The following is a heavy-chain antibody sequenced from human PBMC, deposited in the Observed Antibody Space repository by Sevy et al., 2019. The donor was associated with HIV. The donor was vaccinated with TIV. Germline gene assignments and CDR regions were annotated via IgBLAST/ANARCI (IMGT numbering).Heavy chain of an antibody. J-gene: IGHJ4*02. CDR2: ISSNGLST. CDR3: AKDVPRECWGAYSPGYLDY. CDR1: GFRFDYYA. D-gene: IGHD3-3*01. V-gene: IGHV3-23*01. Sequence: GGSLRLSCAVSGFRFDYYAMTWVRQAPGKGLEWVSTISSNGLSTYYTDSVKGRFTIFRDNFKNTLYLQMNSLRVEDTAVYFCAKDVPRECWGAYSPGYLDYWGQGSLVTVSS.